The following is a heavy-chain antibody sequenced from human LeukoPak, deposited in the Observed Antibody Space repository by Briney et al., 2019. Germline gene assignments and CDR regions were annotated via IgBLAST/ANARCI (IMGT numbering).Heavy chain of an antibody. V-gene: IGHV3-74*01. D-gene: IGHD3-16*02. CDR3: TRDRSYRPED. CDR2: IIADGSST. Sequence: GGSLRLSCAASGFTFSSYWMHWVSQAPGKGLVWVSQIIADGSSTSYADPVKGRFTISRDNAKNTLYLQMTNLRAEDTAVYYCTRDRSYRPEDWGQGTLVTVSS. CDR1: GFTFSSYW. J-gene: IGHJ4*02.